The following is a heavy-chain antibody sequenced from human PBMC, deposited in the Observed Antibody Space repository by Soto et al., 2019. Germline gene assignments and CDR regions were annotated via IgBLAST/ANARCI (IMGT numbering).Heavy chain of an antibody. J-gene: IGHJ4*02. V-gene: IGHV4-34*01. D-gene: IGHD6-13*01. CDR3: ARGRKGYRSSWSVD. CDR2: LNHCGST. Sequence: SETLSLTCAVYGGSGSFRGYLWSWIREPPGTGLEWIGELNHCGSTNYNPSLQSRVTISVDTSKNQFSLDLSSVTAADTAVYYCARGRKGYRSSWSVDWGQGTLVTVSS. CDR1: GGSGSFRGYL.